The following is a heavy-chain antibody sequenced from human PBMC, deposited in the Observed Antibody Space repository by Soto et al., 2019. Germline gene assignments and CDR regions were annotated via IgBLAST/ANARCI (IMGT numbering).Heavy chain of an antibody. CDR2: IGSSDI. D-gene: IGHD2-21*01. V-gene: IGHV3-23*01. CDR3: ATDHLNGNGLFDAFDI. Sequence: PGEFRRLACAAAGFTFRIHAMSWVRQAPGKGLEWVSSIGSSDIYYADSVKGRFTVSRDNSKNMLFLEMNSLRADDTAVYYCATDHLNGNGLFDAFDILGQGTMVTDS. J-gene: IGHJ3*02. CDR1: GFTFRIHA.